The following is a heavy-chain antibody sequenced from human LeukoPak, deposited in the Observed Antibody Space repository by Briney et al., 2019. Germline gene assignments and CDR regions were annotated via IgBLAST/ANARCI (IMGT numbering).Heavy chain of an antibody. CDR2: ISSSGTTK. CDR3: TRDGKGGSRVGYYFDY. CDR1: GFTFSSYE. J-gene: IGHJ4*02. D-gene: IGHD1-14*01. Sequence: GGSLRLSCAASGFTFSSYEMNWVRQAPGQGLEWVSYISSSGTTKYYADSVKGRFTISRDNAKNSLYLQMNSLRAEDTGVYYCTRDGKGGSRVGYYFDYWGQGTLVTVSS. V-gene: IGHV3-48*03.